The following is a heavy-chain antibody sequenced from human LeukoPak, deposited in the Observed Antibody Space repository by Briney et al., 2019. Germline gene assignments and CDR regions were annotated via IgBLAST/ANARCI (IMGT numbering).Heavy chain of an antibody. CDR1: GFTFSSYA. Sequence: GGSLRHSCAASGFTFSSYAMSWVRQAPGKGLEWVSAISATGGSTNYADSVKGRFTISRDNSKNTLYLQMHSLRAEDSAVYYCAKHQISSSWYAYWGQGLLVTVSS. V-gene: IGHV3-23*01. CDR3: AKHQISSSWYAY. D-gene: IGHD6-13*01. J-gene: IGHJ4*02. CDR2: ISATGGST.